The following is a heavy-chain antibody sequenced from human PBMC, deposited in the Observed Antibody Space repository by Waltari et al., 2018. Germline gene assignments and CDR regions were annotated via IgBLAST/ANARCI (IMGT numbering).Heavy chain of an antibody. V-gene: IGHV4-39*07. Sequence: QLQLQESGPGLVKPSETLSLTCTVSGGSISSSSYYWGWIRQPPGKGLEWIGSIYYSGSTYYNPSLKSRVTISVDTSKNQFSLKLSSVTAADTAVYYWARRAVVAATLDYWGQGTLVTVSS. CDR3: ARRAVVAATLDY. D-gene: IGHD2-15*01. J-gene: IGHJ4*02. CDR1: GGSISSSSYY. CDR2: IYYSGST.